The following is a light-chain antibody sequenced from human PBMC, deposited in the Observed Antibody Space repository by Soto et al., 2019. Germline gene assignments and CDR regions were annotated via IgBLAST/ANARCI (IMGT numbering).Light chain of an antibody. CDR2: SNN. V-gene: IGLV1-47*02. CDR3: ASWDDSLRGPV. Sequence: QPVLTQPPSASGTPGQRVTISCSGSSSNIGSNYVYWYQQLPGTAPKLLIYSNNQRPSGVPDRFSGSKSDTSASLAISGLRSEDEGDYYCASWDDSLRGPVFGGGTKLTVL. J-gene: IGLJ2*01. CDR1: SSNIGSNY.